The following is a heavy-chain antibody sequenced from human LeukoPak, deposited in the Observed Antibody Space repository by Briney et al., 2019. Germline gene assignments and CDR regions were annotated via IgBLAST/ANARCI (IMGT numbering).Heavy chain of an antibody. CDR1: GFAFSDYY. CDR3: AREVGATNAEYFQH. D-gene: IGHD1-26*01. CDR2: ISGSGSTI. Sequence: GGSLRLSCAASGFAFSDYYMSWIRQAPGKGLEWVSYISGSGSTIKYADSVKGRFTISRDNAKNSLYLQMNSLRAEDTAVYYCAREVGATNAEYFQHWGQGTLVTVSS. J-gene: IGHJ1*01. V-gene: IGHV3-11*04.